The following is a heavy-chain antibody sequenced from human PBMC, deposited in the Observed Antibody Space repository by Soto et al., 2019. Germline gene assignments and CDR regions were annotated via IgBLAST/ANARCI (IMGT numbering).Heavy chain of an antibody. D-gene: IGHD3-9*01. V-gene: IGHV3-7*03. Sequence: EVQLVESGGGLVQPGGSLRLSCAASEFTFSSYWMSWVRQAPGKGLECVANIKQDGSEKYYVDSVKGRFTISRDNAKNSLYLQMNSLRAEDTAVYYCARDTPYYDLLTGYSRGWFAYWVQETLVTVSS. J-gene: IGHJ4*02. CDR1: EFTFSSYW. CDR2: IKQDGSEK. CDR3: ARDTPYYDLLTGYSRGWFAY.